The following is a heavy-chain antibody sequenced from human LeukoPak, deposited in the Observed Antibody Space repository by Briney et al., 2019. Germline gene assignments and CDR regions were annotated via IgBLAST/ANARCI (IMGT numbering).Heavy chain of an antibody. V-gene: IGHV4-34*01. Sequence: SETLSLTCAVYGGSFSGYYWSWIRQPPGKGLEWIGEINHSGSTNYNPSLKSRVTISVDTSKNQFSLKLSSVTAGDTAVYYCASEARVHYDSSGYYYGWGQGTLVTVSS. CDR2: INHSGST. J-gene: IGHJ4*02. CDR3: ASEARVHYDSSGYYYG. D-gene: IGHD3-22*01. CDR1: GGSFSGYY.